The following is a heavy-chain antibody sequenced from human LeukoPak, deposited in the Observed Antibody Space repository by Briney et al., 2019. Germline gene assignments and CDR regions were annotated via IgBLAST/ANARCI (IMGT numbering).Heavy chain of an antibody. CDR3: ASSNSGSYSLFDY. J-gene: IGHJ4*02. CDR1: GGSISSSSYY. D-gene: IGHD1-26*01. Sequence: SETLSLTCTVSGGSISSSSYYWSWIRQPAGKGLEWIGRIYTSGSTNYNPSLKSRVTISVDTSKNQFSLKLSSVTAADTAVYYCASSNSGSYSLFDYWGQGTLVTVSS. V-gene: IGHV4-61*02. CDR2: IYTSGST.